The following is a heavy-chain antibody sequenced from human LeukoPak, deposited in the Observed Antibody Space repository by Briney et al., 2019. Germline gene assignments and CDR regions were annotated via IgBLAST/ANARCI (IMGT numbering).Heavy chain of an antibody. J-gene: IGHJ4*02. V-gene: IGHV3-23*01. D-gene: IGHD1-26*01. CDR1: GFTLINHA. CDR3: ASPKGGRYHEGFDY. CDR2: ISDSGANT. Sequence: GGSLRLSCAASGFTLINHAMSWVRQVPGKGLEWVSAISDSGANTYFADSVKGRFTISRDNSKNTLYLQMNSLRAEDTAVYYCASPKGGRYHEGFDYWGQGTLSPSLQ.